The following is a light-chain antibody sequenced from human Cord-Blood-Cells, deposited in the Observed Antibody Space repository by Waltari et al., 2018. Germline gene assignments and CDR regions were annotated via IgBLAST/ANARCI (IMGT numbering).Light chain of an antibody. CDR1: QSVSSSY. V-gene: IGKV3-20*01. CDR2: GAS. J-gene: IGKJ1*01. CDR3: QQYGSSPPWT. Sequence: ELVSKQSPGTLSMSPGERATRSCRAIQSVSSSYLAWYQQKPGQAPRLLIYGASSRATGIPDRFSGSGSGTDFTLTISRLEPEDFAVYYCQQYGSSPPWTFGQGTKVEIK.